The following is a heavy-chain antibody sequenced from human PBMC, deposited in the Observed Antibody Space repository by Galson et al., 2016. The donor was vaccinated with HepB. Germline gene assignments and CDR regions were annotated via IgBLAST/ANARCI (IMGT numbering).Heavy chain of an antibody. CDR1: GYTFITYG. CDR2: ISTYNGNT. J-gene: IGHJ4*02. Sequence: SVKVSCKASGYTFITYGISWVRQAPGQGLEWMGWISTYNGNTNNAKKFQGRVSMTSDTSTSTVYMELRTLRSDDTAVYYCARGPIGDLDFWGQGTLVIVSS. D-gene: IGHD2-21*02. V-gene: IGHV1-18*01. CDR3: ARGPIGDLDF.